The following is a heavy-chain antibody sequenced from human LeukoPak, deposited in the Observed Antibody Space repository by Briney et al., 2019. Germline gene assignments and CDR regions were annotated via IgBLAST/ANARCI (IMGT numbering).Heavy chain of an antibody. D-gene: IGHD6-6*01. J-gene: IGHJ3*02. CDR3: ARVKGIAALPVQYRDALDI. Sequence: GASVKVSCKASGYTFTSYDINWVRQATGQVLEWMGWINPNSGGTNYAQKFQGRVTMTRDTSISTAYMELSRLRSDDTAVYYCARVKGIAALPVQYRDALDIWGQGTMVTVSS. V-gene: IGHV1-2*02. CDR1: GYTFTSYD. CDR2: INPNSGGT.